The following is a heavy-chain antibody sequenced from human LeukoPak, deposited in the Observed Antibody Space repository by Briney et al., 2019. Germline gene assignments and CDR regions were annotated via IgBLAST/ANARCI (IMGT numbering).Heavy chain of an antibody. Sequence: ASVKVSCKASGYTFTGYYLHWVRQAPGQGLEWVGWINPNSGGTNYAQKFQGRVTMTRDTSISTAYMELTRLTSDDTAVYYCARVTRLYYYDSSSDAFDIWGQGTMVTVSS. CDR3: ARVTRLYYYDSSSDAFDI. CDR1: GYTFTGYY. CDR2: INPNSGGT. J-gene: IGHJ3*02. V-gene: IGHV1-2*02. D-gene: IGHD3-22*01.